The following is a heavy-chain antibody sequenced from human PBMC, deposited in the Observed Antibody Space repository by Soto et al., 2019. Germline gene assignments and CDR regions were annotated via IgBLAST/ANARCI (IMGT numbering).Heavy chain of an antibody. J-gene: IGHJ5*02. CDR1: GFTFSSYW. V-gene: IGHV3-7*01. CDR2: IKQDGSEK. CDR3: ARGGKHGDYVGYNWFDP. Sequence: PGGSLRLSCAASGFTFSSYWMSWVRQAPGKGLEWVANIKQDGSEKYYVDSVKGRFTISRDNAKNSLYLQMNSLRAEDTAVYYCARGGKHGDYVGYNWFDPWGQGTLVTVSS. D-gene: IGHD4-17*01.